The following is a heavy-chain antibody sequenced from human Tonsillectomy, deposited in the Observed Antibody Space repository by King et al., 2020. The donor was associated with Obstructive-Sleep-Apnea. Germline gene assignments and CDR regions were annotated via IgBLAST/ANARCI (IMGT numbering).Heavy chain of an antibody. CDR2: ISSSTSTI. J-gene: IGHJ3*01. Sequence: MQLVQSGGGLVQPGGSLRLSCAASGITFSSYSMNWVRQAPGKGLEWVSYISSSTSTIYYADSVKGRFTISRDNAKNSLYLQMNSLRAEDTAVYYCATGGPDAFDFWGRGTMVTVSS. D-gene: IGHD3-16*01. V-gene: IGHV3-48*04. CDR1: GITFSSYS. CDR3: ATGGPDAFDF.